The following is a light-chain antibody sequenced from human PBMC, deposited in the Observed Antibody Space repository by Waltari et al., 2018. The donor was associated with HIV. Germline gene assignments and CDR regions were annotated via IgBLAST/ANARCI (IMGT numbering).Light chain of an antibody. CDR1: GSNIGTYS. CDR2: MND. CDR3: AVWDDSLGGAV. V-gene: IGLV1-47*01. Sequence: QSVVTQQPSASGTPGQRVTISCSGRGSNIGTYSVHWYQHFPGTAPTLLIYMNDQRPSGVPGRFSGSQSGTSASLAISGLQYDDEADYYCAVWDDSLGGAVFGGGTKLTVL. J-gene: IGLJ2*01.